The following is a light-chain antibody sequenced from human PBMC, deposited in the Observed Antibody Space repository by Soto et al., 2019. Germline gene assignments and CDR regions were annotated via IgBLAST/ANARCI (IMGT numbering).Light chain of an antibody. Sequence: QSVLTQPASVSGSPGQSISISFTGTSSENGGYNHVSWYQQHPGKAPKLMIYDVSNRPSGVSNRFSGSKSGNTASLTISGLQAEDEADYYCGSWTTSSTPLYVFGTGTRVTVL. CDR2: DVS. CDR1: SSENGGYNH. V-gene: IGLV2-14*03. CDR3: GSWTTSSTPLYV. J-gene: IGLJ1*01.